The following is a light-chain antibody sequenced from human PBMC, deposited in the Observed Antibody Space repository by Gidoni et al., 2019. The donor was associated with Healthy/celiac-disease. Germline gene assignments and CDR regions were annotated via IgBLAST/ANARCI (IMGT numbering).Light chain of an antibody. CDR3: QKYNSAPRT. Sequence: DIQMTQSPSSLSSSVGDRVTITCRASQGISNYLAWYQQKPGKVPKLLIYAASTLQSGVPSRFSGSGSGTDFTLTISSLQPEDVATYYCQKYNSAPRTFXXXTKVEIK. J-gene: IGKJ1*01. V-gene: IGKV1-27*01. CDR1: QGISNY. CDR2: AAS.